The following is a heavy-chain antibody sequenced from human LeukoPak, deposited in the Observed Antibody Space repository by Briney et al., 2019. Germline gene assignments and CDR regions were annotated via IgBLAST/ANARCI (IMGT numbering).Heavy chain of an antibody. CDR2: ISGSASST. CDR1: GFTVGSNY. CDR3: AMKAVPRPRLHDAFDF. Sequence: GGSLRLSCAASGFTVGSNYMSWVRQAPGKGLEWVSAISGSASSTYHADSVKGRFTISRDNSKNTLYLQMNSLRADDTAVYYCAMKAVPRPRLHDAFDFWGQGTVVSVSS. V-gene: IGHV3-23*01. J-gene: IGHJ3*01. D-gene: IGHD5-24*01.